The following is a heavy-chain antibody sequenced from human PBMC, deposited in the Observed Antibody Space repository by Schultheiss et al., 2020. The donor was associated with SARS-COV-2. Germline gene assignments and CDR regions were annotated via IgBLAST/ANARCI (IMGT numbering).Heavy chain of an antibody. D-gene: IGHD4-23*01. CDR3: ARDRWERKWDYYYGMDV. V-gene: IGHV1-2*04. CDR1: GYTFTGYY. J-gene: IGHJ6*02. Sequence: ASVKVSCKASGYTFTGYYMHWVRQAPGQGLEWMGWINPNSGGTNYAQKFQGWVTMTRDTSISTAYMELSSLRSEDTAVYYCARDRWERKWDYYYGMDVWGQGTTVTVSS. CDR2: INPNSGGT.